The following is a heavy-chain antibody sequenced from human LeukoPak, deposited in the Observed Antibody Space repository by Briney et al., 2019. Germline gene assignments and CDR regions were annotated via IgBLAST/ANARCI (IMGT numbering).Heavy chain of an antibody. D-gene: IGHD1-26*01. CDR1: GYTFTSYA. Sequence: ASVKVSCKASGYTFTSYAMNWVRQAPGQGLEWMGWINTNTGNATYSQGFTGRFVFSLDTSVSTAYLQISSLKAEDTAVYYCARVGEWELRYFDYWGQGTLVTVSS. CDR2: INTNTGNA. CDR3: ARVGEWELRYFDY. J-gene: IGHJ4*02. V-gene: IGHV7-4-1*02.